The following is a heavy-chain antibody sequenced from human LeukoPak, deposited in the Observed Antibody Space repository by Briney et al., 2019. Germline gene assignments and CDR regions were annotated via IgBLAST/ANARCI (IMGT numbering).Heavy chain of an antibody. CDR2: FHPEDGET. D-gene: IGHD4-17*01. J-gene: IGHJ3*02. CDR3: ATDLAQVDYGDYVGAFDI. V-gene: IGHV1-24*01. CDR1: GYTLTELS. Sequence: GASVKVSCKVSGYTLTELSMHWVRQAPGKGLEWMGGFHPEDGETIYAQKFQGRVTMTEDTSTDTAYMELSSLRSEDTAVYYCATDLAQVDYGDYVGAFDIWGQGTMVTVSS.